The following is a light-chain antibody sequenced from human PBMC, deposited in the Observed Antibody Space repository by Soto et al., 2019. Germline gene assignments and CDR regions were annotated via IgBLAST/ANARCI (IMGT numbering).Light chain of an antibody. Sequence: EIVMTQSPATLSVSPGERVTLSCRASQSLTRNLAWYQHKPGQSPRLLSYGASARATGIPDRFSGGGSGTDFTLSISRLEPEDFAVYYCHQYGSSPSTFGQGTKVDI. J-gene: IGKJ1*01. V-gene: IGKV3-20*01. CDR1: QSLTRN. CDR3: HQYGSSPST. CDR2: GAS.